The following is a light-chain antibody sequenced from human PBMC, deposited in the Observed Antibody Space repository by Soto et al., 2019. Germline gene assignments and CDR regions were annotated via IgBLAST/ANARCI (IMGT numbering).Light chain of an antibody. CDR3: QKYNSAPPWT. J-gene: IGKJ1*01. Sequence: DIQMTQSPSSLSASVGARVTITCRASQGISNYLAWYQQKPGKVPKLLIYAASTLQSGVPSRFSGSGSGTDFTLTISSLQPADVATYYCQKYNSAPPWTFGRGTKVEIK. CDR1: QGISNY. CDR2: AAS. V-gene: IGKV1-27*01.